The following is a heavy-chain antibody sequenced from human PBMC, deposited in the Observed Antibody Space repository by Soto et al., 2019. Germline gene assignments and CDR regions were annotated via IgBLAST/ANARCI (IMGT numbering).Heavy chain of an antibody. J-gene: IGHJ4*02. Sequence: ASVKVSCKASGYTFTGYYMHWVRQAPGQGLEWMGWINPNSGGTNYAQKFQGRVTMTRDTSISTAYMELSRLRSDDTAVYYCTRDPAGIGGFDYWGQGTLVTVSS. CDR2: INPNSGGT. CDR3: TRDPAGIGGFDY. CDR1: GYTFTGYY. V-gene: IGHV1-2*02. D-gene: IGHD6-19*01.